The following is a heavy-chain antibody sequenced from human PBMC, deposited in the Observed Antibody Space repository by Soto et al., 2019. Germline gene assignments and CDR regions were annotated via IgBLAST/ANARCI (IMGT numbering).Heavy chain of an antibody. D-gene: IGHD3-22*01. CDR2: IYYSGSA. CDR3: ASWDLGTSGYYYQGYYYGMDV. V-gene: IGHV4-61*05. CDR1: GGSISSSSYY. J-gene: IGHJ6*02. Sequence: SETLSLTCTVSGGSISSSSYYWGWIRQTPGKGLQYIGYIYYSGSANYNPSLKSRVTISDDTSTNQIFLTLTSVTAADTAVYYCASWDLGTSGYYYQGYYYGMDVWGQGTTVTVSS.